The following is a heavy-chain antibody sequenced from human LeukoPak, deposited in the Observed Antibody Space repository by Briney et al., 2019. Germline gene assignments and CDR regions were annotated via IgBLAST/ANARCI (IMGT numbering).Heavy chain of an antibody. CDR1: GFTFSSYA. CDR3: AKDAKYSSSWSPHYYYGMDV. CDR2: IWFDGSNK. Sequence: GGSLRLSCAASGFTFSSYAMHWVRQAPGKGLEWVAVIWFDGSNKFYVDSVKGRFTISRDNSKNTLYLQMNSLRAEDTAVYYCAKDAKYSSSWSPHYYYGMDVWGQGTTVTVSS. D-gene: IGHD6-13*01. V-gene: IGHV3-30*02. J-gene: IGHJ6*02.